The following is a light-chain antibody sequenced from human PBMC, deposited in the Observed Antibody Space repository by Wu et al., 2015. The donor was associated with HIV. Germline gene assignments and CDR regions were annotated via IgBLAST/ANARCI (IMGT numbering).Light chain of an antibody. CDR2: MHS. J-gene: IGKJ1*01. CDR3: QQYNNWPPWT. CDR1: QRVSSN. Sequence: EIVMTQSPATLSVSPGERATLSCRASQRVSSNLAWYQQKPGQAPRAPHFMMHSTRATGIPARFSGSGSGTEFTLTISGLQSEDFAVYYCQQYNNWPPWTFGQGPRWKSN. V-gene: IGKV3-15*01.